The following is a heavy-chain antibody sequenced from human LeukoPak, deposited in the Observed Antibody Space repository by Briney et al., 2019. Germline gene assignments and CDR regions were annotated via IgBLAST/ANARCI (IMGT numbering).Heavy chain of an antibody. CDR3: ARGRVGAIREDY. CDR1: GFTFSSYW. CDR2: IRQDGSEK. J-gene: IGHJ4*02. D-gene: IGHD1-26*01. V-gene: IGHV3-7*01. Sequence: GGSLRLSCAASGFTFSSYWMSWVRQAPGKGLEWVANIRQDGSEKYYVDSVKGRFTISRDNAKNSLYLQVNSLRAEDTAVYYCARGRVGAIREDYWGQGTLVTVSS.